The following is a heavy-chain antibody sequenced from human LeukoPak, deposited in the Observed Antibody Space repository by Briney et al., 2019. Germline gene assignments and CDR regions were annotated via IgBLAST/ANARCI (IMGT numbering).Heavy chain of an antibody. V-gene: IGHV4-34*01. J-gene: IGHJ6*02. Sequence: PSETLSLACAVYGGSFSGYYWSWIRQPPGKGLEWIGEINHSGSTNYNPSLKSRVTISVDTSKNQFSLKLSSVTAADTAVYYCAREKYQLLPVKTHGISYYYYGMDVWGQGTTVTVSS. D-gene: IGHD2-2*01. CDR1: GGSFSGYY. CDR3: AREKYQLLPVKTHGISYYYYGMDV. CDR2: INHSGST.